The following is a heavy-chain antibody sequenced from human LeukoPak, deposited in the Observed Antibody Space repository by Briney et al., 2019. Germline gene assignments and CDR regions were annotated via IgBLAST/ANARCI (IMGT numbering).Heavy chain of an antibody. D-gene: IGHD2-2*02. Sequence: GGSLRLSCAASGFTFSSYAMNWVRQAPGKGLEWVSDISGSDDSTFYADSVKGRFTISRDNSKNTLFLQMSSLRAEDTAVYYCAKSRSSSSSCYNYWGQGTLVTVSS. CDR3: AKSRSSSSSCYNY. CDR2: ISGSDDST. V-gene: IGHV3-23*01. CDR1: GFTFSSYA. J-gene: IGHJ4*02.